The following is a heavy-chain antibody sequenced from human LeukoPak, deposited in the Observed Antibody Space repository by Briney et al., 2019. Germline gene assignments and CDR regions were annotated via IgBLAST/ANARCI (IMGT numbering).Heavy chain of an antibody. CDR1: GFTFSSYG. D-gene: IGHD6-19*01. CDR2: IRYDGSNK. V-gene: IGHV3-30*02. J-gene: IGHJ4*02. CDR3: AKVGKYSSGWYTVDY. Sequence: GGSLRLSCAASGFTFSSYGMHWVRQAPGKGPEWVAFIRYDGSNKYYADSVKGRFTISRDNSKNTLYLQMNSLRAEDTAVYYCAKVGKYSSGWYTVDYWGQGTLVTVSS.